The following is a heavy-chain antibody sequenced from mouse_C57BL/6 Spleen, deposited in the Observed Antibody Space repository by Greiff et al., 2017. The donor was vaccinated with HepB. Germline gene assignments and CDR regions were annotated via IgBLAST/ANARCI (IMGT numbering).Heavy chain of an antibody. J-gene: IGHJ2*01. CDR3: ARDDYYGSSYYFDY. D-gene: IGHD1-1*01. CDR1: GYTFTSYW. CDR2: INPSSGYT. V-gene: IGHV1-7*01. Sequence: VQGVESGAELAKPGASVKLSCKASGYTFTSYWMHWVKQRPGQGLEWIGYINPSSGYTKYNQKFKVKATLTADKSSSTAYMQLSSLTYEDSAVYYCARDDYYGSSYYFDYWGQGTTLTVSS.